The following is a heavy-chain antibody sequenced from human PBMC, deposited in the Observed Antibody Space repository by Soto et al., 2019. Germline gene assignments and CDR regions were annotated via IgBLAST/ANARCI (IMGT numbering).Heavy chain of an antibody. V-gene: IGHV3-48*02. CDR3: ARESAALNWFDP. CDR2: ISSSSSTI. CDR1: GFTFSSYS. D-gene: IGHD2-2*01. Sequence: EVQLVESGGGLVQPGGSLRLSCAASGFTFSSYSMNWDRQAPGKGLEWVSYISSSSSTIYYADSVKGRFTISRDNAKNSLYLQMNSLRDEDTAVYYCARESAALNWFDPWGQGTLVTVSS. J-gene: IGHJ5*02.